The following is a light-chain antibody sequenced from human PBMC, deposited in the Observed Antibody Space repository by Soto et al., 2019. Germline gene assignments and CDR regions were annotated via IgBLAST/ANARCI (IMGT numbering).Light chain of an antibody. V-gene: IGLV2-11*01. CDR1: ISDVGGYNY. Sequence: QSSLTQPRSVSGSTGQSVTISCTGTISDVGGYNYVSWYQQHPGKAPKLMIYDVNKRPSGVPDRFSGSKSGNTASLTISGLQAEDEADYSCCSYAGSYTFVFGTGTKLTVL. CDR3: CSYAGSYTFV. J-gene: IGLJ1*01. CDR2: DVN.